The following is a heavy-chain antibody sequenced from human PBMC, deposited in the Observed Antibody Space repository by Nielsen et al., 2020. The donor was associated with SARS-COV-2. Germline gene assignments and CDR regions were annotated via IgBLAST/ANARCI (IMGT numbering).Heavy chain of an antibody. CDR1: GYTFTDYY. D-gene: IGHD5-24*01. Sequence: ASVKVSCKASGYTFTDYYIHWVRQAPGQGPEWVGWINPKSGATNYAQKFQGRVTMTRDTSITTAYMELPRLRSDDTAVYYCARELTVGMATIGAFDIWGQGTVVTVSS. V-gene: IGHV1-2*02. J-gene: IGHJ3*02. CDR2: INPKSGAT. CDR3: ARELTVGMATIGAFDI.